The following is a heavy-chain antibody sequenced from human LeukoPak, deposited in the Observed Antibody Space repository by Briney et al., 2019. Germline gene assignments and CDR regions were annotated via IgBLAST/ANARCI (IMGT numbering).Heavy chain of an antibody. V-gene: IGHV3-23*01. CDR3: AKMPVSYSSGWTNFDY. CDR2: ISGSGGST. Sequence: GGSLRLSCAASGITFSSYAMSWVRQAPGKGLEWVSGISGSGGSTYYADSVKGRFTISRDNSKNTLYLQMNSLGAEDTAVYYCAKMPVSYSSGWTNFDYWGQGTLVTVSS. CDR1: GITFSSYA. D-gene: IGHD6-19*01. J-gene: IGHJ4*02.